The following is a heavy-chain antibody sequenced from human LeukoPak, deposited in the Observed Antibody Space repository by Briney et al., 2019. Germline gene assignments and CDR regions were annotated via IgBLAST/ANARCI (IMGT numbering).Heavy chain of an antibody. V-gene: IGHV3-43*01. CDR1: GFIFEDYS. Sequence: GGSLRLSCSASGFIFEDYSMDWVRQAPGKGLEWVSLISWDATSTYYAGSVRGRFTISRDNSKDSLFLQMNSLGTEDTAFYYCVKDGVAKSYGYNWFDSWGQGTLVTVSS. CDR3: VKDGVAKSYGYNWFDS. CDR2: ISWDATST. D-gene: IGHD3-16*02. J-gene: IGHJ5*01.